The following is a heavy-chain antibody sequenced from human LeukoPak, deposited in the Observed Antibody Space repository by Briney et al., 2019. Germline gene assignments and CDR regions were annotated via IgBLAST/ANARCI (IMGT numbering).Heavy chain of an antibody. D-gene: IGHD2-15*01. CDR3: ARIADCSGGSCTNWFDP. V-gene: IGHV4-59*08. J-gene: IGHJ5*02. CDR2: IYYSGST. CDR1: GGSISSYY. Sequence: PSETLSLTCTVSGGSISSYYWSWIRQPPGKGLEWIGYIYYSGSTNYNPSLKSRVTISVDTSKNQFSLKLSSVTAADTAVYYCARIADCSGGSCTNWFDPWGQGTLVTVSS.